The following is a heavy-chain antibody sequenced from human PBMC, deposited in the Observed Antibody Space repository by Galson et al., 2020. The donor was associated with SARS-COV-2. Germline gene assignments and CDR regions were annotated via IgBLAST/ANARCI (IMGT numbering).Heavy chain of an antibody. Sequence: SETLSLTCTVSGGSISSYYWSGIRQPPGKGREWIGYIYYSGSTNYNPSLKSRVTISVDTSKNQFSLKLSSVTAADTAVYYCARGFDYWGQGTLVTVSS. V-gene: IGHV4-59*01. CDR3: ARGFDY. CDR2: IYYSGST. CDR1: GGSISSYY. J-gene: IGHJ4*02.